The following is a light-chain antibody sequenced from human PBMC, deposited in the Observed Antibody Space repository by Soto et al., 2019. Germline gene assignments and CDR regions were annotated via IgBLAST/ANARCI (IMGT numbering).Light chain of an antibody. J-gene: IGKJ1*01. Sequence: DTVMTQSPATLSVSPGERASLSCGASQSVGNKLAWYRQKPGQAPRLLVYGASTRATGVPARFSGSGSGTEFTLIISSLQSEDFAVYYCQQYNSWPRTFGQGTKVDIK. CDR1: QSVGNK. CDR2: GAS. V-gene: IGKV3-15*01. CDR3: QQYNSWPRT.